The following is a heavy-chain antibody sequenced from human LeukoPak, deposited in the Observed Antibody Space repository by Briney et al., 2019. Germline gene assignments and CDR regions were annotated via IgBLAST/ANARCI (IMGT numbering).Heavy chain of an antibody. CDR3: ARGLPYGQQLVPGIAFDI. CDR1: GYTFTSYA. V-gene: IGHV7-4-1*02. CDR2: INTNTGNP. Sequence: GASVKVSRKASGYTFTSYAMNWVRRAPGQGLEWMGWINTNTGNPTYAQGFTGRFVFSLDTSVSTAYLQISSLKAEDTAVYYCARGLPYGQQLVPGIAFDIWGQGTMVTVSS. D-gene: IGHD6-13*01. J-gene: IGHJ3*02.